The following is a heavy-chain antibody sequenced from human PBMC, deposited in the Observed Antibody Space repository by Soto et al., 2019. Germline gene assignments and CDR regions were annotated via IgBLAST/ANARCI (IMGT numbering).Heavy chain of an antibody. CDR2: IYYSGST. Sequence: SETLSLTCTVSGGSISSGGYYWSWIRQHPGKGLEWIGYIYYSGSTYHNPSLKSRVTISVDTSKNQFSLKLSSVTAADTAVYYCARGYSSSPYFDYWGQGTLVTVSS. J-gene: IGHJ4*02. D-gene: IGHD6-6*01. V-gene: IGHV4-31*03. CDR3: ARGYSSSPYFDY. CDR1: GGSISSGGYY.